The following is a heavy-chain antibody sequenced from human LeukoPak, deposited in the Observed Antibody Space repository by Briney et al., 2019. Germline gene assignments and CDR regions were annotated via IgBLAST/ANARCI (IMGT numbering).Heavy chain of an antibody. CDR2: ISGSGGST. D-gene: IGHD6-13*01. V-gene: IGHV3-23*01. Sequence: GGSPRLSCAASGFTFSSYAMSWVRQAPGKGLEWVSAISGSGGSTYYADSVKGRFTISRDNAKNSLYLQMNSLRAEDTAVYYCVRGVSIGSSWYNDIWGQGTMVTVSS. CDR1: GFTFSSYA. CDR3: VRGVSIGSSWYNDI. J-gene: IGHJ3*02.